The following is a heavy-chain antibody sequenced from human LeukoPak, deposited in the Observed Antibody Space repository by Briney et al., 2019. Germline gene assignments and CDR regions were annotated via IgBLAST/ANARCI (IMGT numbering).Heavy chain of an antibody. CDR3: ASFRVSRGAFDI. J-gene: IGHJ3*02. Sequence: SETLSLTCTVSGGSISSYYWSWIRQPPGKGLEWIGYIYYSGSTNYNPSLKSRVTISVEPSKNQFSLKLSSVTAADKAVYYCASFRVSRGAFDIWGTGTMVTVSS. D-gene: IGHD3-10*01. CDR2: IYYSGST. V-gene: IGHV4-59*08. CDR1: GGSISSYY.